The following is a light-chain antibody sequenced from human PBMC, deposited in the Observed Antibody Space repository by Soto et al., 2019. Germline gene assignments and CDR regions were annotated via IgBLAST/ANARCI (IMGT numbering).Light chain of an antibody. CDR1: SSDVGGYNY. V-gene: IGLV2-14*01. J-gene: IGLJ7*01. CDR2: EVS. Sequence: QSALTQPASVSGSPGQSITISCTGTSSDVGGYNYVSWYQQHPGKAPKLMIFEVSNRPSGVSIRFSGSKSGNTASLTISGLQAEDEAHYYCSSYTSSSTRVFGGGTQLTVL. CDR3: SSYTSSSTRV.